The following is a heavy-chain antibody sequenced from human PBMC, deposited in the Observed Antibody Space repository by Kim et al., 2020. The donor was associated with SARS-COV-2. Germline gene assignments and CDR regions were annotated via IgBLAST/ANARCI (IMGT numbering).Heavy chain of an antibody. CDR1: GSSISSSPFY. CDR3: AVSSWYWLDP. J-gene: IGHJ5*02. Sequence: SETLSLTCTVSGSSISSSPFYWSWIRQPPGKGLEWIGSIYYSGSTYYNPSLKSRLTISVDTSKNQYSLKLNSLTATDTAVYYCAVSSWYWLDPWGQGTLVTVSS. D-gene: IGHD6-13*01. V-gene: IGHV4-39*01. CDR2: IYYSGST.